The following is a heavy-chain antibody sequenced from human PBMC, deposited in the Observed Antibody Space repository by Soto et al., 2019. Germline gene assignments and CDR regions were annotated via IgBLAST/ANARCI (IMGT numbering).Heavy chain of an antibody. J-gene: IGHJ4*02. V-gene: IGHV3-30*18. CDR3: AKDSVRYCSGGSCHPYFDY. CDR2: ISYDGSNK. CDR1: GFTFSSYG. Sequence: QVQLVESGGGVVQPGRSLRLSCAASGFTFSSYGMHWVRQAPGKGLEWVAVISYDGSNKYYADSVKGRFTISRDNSKNTLYLQMTSLRAEDTAVYYCAKDSVRYCSGGSCHPYFDYWGQGTLVTVSS. D-gene: IGHD2-15*01.